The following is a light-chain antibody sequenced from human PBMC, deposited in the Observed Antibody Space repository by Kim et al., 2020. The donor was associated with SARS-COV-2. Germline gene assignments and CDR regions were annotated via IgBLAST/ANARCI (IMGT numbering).Light chain of an antibody. CDR3: QQSYRSPPT. J-gene: IGKJ1*01. CDR2: AAT. Sequence: ASVGDRVTITCRASQNISPSVSWYQQSPGKAPNLLIFAATYLQHGVPARFTATASRADFTLTINSLQPEDFATYYCQQSYRSPPTFGQGTKVDIK. CDR1: QNISPS. V-gene: IGKV1-39*01.